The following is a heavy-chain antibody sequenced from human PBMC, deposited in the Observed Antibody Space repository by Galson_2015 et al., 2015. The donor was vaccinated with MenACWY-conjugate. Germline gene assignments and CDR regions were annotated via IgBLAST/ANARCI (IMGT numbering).Heavy chain of an antibody. J-gene: IGHJ4*02. D-gene: IGHD6-19*01. CDR2: TYYGSKWYK. CDR1: GDSVSSQGAA. Sequence: CAISGDSVSSQGAAWNWIRQSPSRGLERLGRTYYGSKWYKDYAVSVKSRITINPDTSKNQFSLQLNSVTPEDTAMYYCARERPYSHGWYDFDYWGQGTLVTVSS. V-gene: IGHV6-1*01. CDR3: ARERPYSHGWYDFDY.